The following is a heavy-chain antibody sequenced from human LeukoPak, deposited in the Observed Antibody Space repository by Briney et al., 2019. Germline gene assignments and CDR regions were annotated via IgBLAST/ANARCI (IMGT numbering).Heavy chain of an antibody. J-gene: IGHJ3*02. Sequence: GGSLRLSCAASGFTFSSYSMNWVRQAPGKGLERVSHISSSSTRYYADSVKGRFTLSRDNAKNSLYLQMNSLRAEDTALYYCAKGRVDYYDSSDAFDIWGQGTMVTVSS. CDR1: GFTFSSYS. V-gene: IGHV3-48*01. D-gene: IGHD3-22*01. CDR2: ISSSSTR. CDR3: AKGRVDYYDSSDAFDI.